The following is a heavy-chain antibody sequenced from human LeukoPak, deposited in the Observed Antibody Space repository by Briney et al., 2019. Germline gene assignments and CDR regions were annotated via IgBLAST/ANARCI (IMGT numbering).Heavy chain of an antibody. V-gene: IGHV1-8*01. CDR3: ARGPPSVVGELGY. Sequence: VSVKVSCKASGYTFTSYDINWVRQATGQGLEWMGWMNPNSGNTGYAQKFQGRVTMTRNTSISTAYMELSSLRSEDTAVYYCARGPPSVVGELGYWGQGTLVTVSS. J-gene: IGHJ4*02. D-gene: IGHD3-10*01. CDR2: MNPNSGNT. CDR1: GYTFTSYD.